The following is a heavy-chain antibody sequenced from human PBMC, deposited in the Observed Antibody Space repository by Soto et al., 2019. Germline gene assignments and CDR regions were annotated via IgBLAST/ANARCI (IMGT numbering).Heavy chain of an antibody. CDR1: GGNISYNSYY. D-gene: IGHD2-2*01. CDR2: IFYTGTT. Sequence: SETLSLTCSASGGNISYNSYYWGWIRQPPGKGLEWVGGIFYTGTTYYSPSLKDRVTISVDTSKNSFSLNLTSVTAADTAVYFCARLVVVAPVANAWGQGTLVTVSS. J-gene: IGHJ5*02. CDR3: ARLVVVAPVANA. V-gene: IGHV4-39*02.